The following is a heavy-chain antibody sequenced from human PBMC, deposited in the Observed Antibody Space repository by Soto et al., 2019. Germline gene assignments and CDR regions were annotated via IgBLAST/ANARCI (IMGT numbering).Heavy chain of an antibody. CDR1: GFIVSSNY. CDR2: IYSAGTT. D-gene: IGHD3-10*01. Sequence: PGGSLRLSCAASGFIVSSNYMSWVRQAPGKGLEWVSVIYSAGTTYYADSVKGRFTIPRDNSRNTLYLQMNSLRAEDTAMYYCTRGLMDPSQIDAFDIWGQGTMVTVSS. CDR3: TRGLMDPSQIDAFDI. V-gene: IGHV3-66*01. J-gene: IGHJ3*02.